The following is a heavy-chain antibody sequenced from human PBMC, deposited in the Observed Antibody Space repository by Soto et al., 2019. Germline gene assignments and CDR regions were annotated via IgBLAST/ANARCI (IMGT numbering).Heavy chain of an antibody. Sequence: EVQLLESGGGLVQPGGSLRLSCAASGFTFSSYAMSWVRQAPGKGLEWVSAISGSGGSTYYADSVKGRFTISRDNSKNTLYLQMNSLRAEDTAVYYCAKSRGVRGALGRVLADWGQGTLVTVSS. CDR1: GFTFSSYA. J-gene: IGHJ4*02. V-gene: IGHV3-23*01. D-gene: IGHD3-10*01. CDR3: AKSRGVRGALGRVLAD. CDR2: ISGSGGST.